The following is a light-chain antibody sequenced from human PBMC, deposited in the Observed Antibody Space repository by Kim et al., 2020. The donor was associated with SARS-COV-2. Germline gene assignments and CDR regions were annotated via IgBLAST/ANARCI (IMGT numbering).Light chain of an antibody. CDR3: QAWDSSTVV. CDR2: ENT. Sequence: SYELTQPPSVSVSPGQTASITCSGDKLGDKHACWYQQKPGQSPVLVIYENTRRPSGIPERFSGSKSGNTATLTISGTQAMDEADYYCQAWDSSTVVFGGGTKLTVL. CDR1: KLGDKH. J-gene: IGLJ2*01. V-gene: IGLV3-1*01.